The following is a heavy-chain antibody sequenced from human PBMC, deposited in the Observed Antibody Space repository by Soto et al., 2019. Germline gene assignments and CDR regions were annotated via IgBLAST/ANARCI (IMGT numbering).Heavy chain of an antibody. Sequence: TGGSLRLSCTASGFTFGDYAMSWFRQAPGKGLEWVGFIRSKAYGGTTEYAASVKGRFTISRDDSKSIAYLQMNSLKTEDTAVYYCTRGEPYYDFWSGYPYYYYYGMDVWGQGTTVTVSS. V-gene: IGHV3-49*03. D-gene: IGHD3-3*01. CDR3: TRGEPYYDFWSGYPYYYYYGMDV. CDR2: IRSKAYGGTT. CDR1: GFTFGDYA. J-gene: IGHJ6*02.